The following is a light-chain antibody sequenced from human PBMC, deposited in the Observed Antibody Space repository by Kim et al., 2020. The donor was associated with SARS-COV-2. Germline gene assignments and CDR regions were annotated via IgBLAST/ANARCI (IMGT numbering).Light chain of an antibody. J-gene: IGKJ1*01. CDR3: QQYGNSQET. CDR2: GAS. V-gene: IGKV3-20*01. CDR1: RSVTSNY. Sequence: APGGSATPSCSASRSVTSNYLAWYQQRPGQAPSLLIYGASSRATGVPDRFSGSGSGTDFTLTISRLEPEDFAVYYCQQYGNSQETFGQGTKVDIK.